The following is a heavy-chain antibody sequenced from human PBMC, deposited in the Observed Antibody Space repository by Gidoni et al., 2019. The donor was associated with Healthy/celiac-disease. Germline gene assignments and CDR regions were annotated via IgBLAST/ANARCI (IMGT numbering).Heavy chain of an antibody. J-gene: IGHJ6*03. D-gene: IGHD6-13*01. V-gene: IGHV3-30*04. CDR2: ISYDGSNK. CDR1: GSTFSSYA. CDR3: AREGLSSSWYRWDYYYYYMDV. Sequence: QVQLVESGGGVVQPGRSLRLSCAASGSTFSSYAMHWVRQAPGKGLEWVAVISYDGSNKYYADAVKGRFTISRDNSKNTLYLQMNSLRAEDTAVYYCAREGLSSSWYRWDYYYYYMDVWGKGTTVTVSS.